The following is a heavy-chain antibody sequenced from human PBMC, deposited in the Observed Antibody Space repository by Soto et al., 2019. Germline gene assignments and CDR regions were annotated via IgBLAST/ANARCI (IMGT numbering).Heavy chain of an antibody. CDR1: GFTFSSDA. CDR3: AKDLYRTSSRWYFDY. Sequence: EVQLLESGGGLVQPGGSLRLSCAASGFTFSSDAMSWVRPAPGKGLEWVSAIRGSGGSTYYADSVKGRFTISRDNSKNTLYLQMNSLRAEDTAVYYCAKDLYRTSSRWYFDYWGQGTLVTVSS. J-gene: IGHJ4*02. V-gene: IGHV3-23*01. D-gene: IGHD6-13*01. CDR2: IRGSGGST.